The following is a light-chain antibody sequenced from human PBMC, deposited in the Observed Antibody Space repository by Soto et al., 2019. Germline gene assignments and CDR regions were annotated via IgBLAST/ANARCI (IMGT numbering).Light chain of an antibody. CDR1: QGVGSTY. J-gene: IGKJ5*01. V-gene: IGKV3-20*01. Sequence: EIVLTQSPGTLSLSPGERATLSCRASQGVGSTYLAWYHQRPGQAPRLLIYGASSRATGIPDRFSGSGSGTDFALTISRLEPEDFAVYYCQQYGSSPITFGQGTRLEIK. CDR3: QQYGSSPIT. CDR2: GAS.